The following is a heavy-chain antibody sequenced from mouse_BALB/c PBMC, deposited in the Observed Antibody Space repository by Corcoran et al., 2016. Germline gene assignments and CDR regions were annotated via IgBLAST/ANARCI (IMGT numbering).Heavy chain of an antibody. D-gene: IGHD2-14*01. CDR3: ARKGGIEVLYAMDY. J-gene: IGHJ4*01. CDR1: GFSLSTSGMG. Sequence: QVTLKESGPGILQPSQTLSLTCSFSGFSLSTSGMGVSWIRQPSGKGLEWLAHIYWDDDKRYNPSLKSRLTISKDTSRNQVFLKITSVDTADTATYYCARKGGIEVLYAMDYWGQGTSVTVSS. V-gene: IGHV8-12*01. CDR2: IYWDDDK.